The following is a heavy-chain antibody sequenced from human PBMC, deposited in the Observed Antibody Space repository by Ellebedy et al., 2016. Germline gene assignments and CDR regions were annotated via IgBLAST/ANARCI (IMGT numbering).Heavy chain of an antibody. CDR3: VKDRSRALVLGGMDV. CDR1: GFNFDEYA. D-gene: IGHD5-18*01. V-gene: IGHV3-9*01. J-gene: IGHJ6*02. Sequence: GGSLRLSCAASGFNFDEYAMHWVRQVPGKGLEWVSGISWNSGSIGYADSVKGRFTMSRDNAKNSLYLEMNSLRAEDTALYYCVKDRSRALVLGGMDVWGQGTTVTVSS. CDR2: ISWNSGSI.